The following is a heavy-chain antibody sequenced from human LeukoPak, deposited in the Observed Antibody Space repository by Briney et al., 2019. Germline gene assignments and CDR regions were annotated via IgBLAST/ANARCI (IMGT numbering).Heavy chain of an antibody. Sequence: GRSLRLSCAASGFTFSSYAMHWVRQAPGEGLEWVSVISYDGGNKYYADSVKGRFTISRDNSKNTLYLQMNSLRAEDTAVYYCAREWGGWDYWGQGTLVTVSS. CDR3: AREWGGWDY. CDR1: GFTFSSYA. CDR2: ISYDGGNK. J-gene: IGHJ4*02. V-gene: IGHV3-30-3*01. D-gene: IGHD6-19*01.